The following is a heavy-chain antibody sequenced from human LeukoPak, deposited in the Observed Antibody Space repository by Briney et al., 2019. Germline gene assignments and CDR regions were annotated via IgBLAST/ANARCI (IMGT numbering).Heavy chain of an antibody. CDR2: ITNSGDIT. Sequence: PGGSLRLSCVASGFTFGDNAMGWVRQAPGKGLEWVSAITNSGDITYYVGSVKGRFTISRDNSKNALYLQMNSLRVEVTAIYYCVKEAVTPHFDYWGQGTLVTVSS. J-gene: IGHJ4*02. V-gene: IGHV3-23*01. CDR1: GFTFGDNA. CDR3: VKEAVTPHFDY. D-gene: IGHD6-19*01.